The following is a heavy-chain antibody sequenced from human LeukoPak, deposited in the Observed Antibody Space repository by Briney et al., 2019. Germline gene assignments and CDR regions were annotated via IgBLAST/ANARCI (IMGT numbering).Heavy chain of an antibody. J-gene: IGHJ4*02. CDR2: IYHSGST. D-gene: IGHD3-22*01. V-gene: IGHV4-4*02. CDR1: GGSISSSNW. CDR3: ARMSYYDPRGFDY. Sequence: ASETLSLTCAVSGGSISSSNWWSWVRQPPGKGLEWIGEIYHSGSTNYNPSLKSRVTISVDKSKNQFSLKLSSVTAADTAVYYCARMSYYDPRGFDYWGQGTLVTVSS.